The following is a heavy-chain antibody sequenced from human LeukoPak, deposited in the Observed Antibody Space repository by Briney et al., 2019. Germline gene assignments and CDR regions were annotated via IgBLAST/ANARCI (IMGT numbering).Heavy chain of an antibody. CDR3: ARVGSHYYYGMDV. J-gene: IGHJ6*02. CDR2: ISSSGSNI. V-gene: IGHV3-11*01. CDR1: GFTFSDYY. Sequence: GGTLRLYCAASGFTFSDYYMRWIRQARGKELEWVSYISSSGSNIYYADSVKRRFTISRDNAKNSLYLQMNSLRAEDTAVYYCARVGSHYYYGMDVWGQGTTVTVSS.